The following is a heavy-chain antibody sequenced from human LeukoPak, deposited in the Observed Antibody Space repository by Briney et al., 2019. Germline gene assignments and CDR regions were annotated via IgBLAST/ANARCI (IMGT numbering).Heavy chain of an antibody. V-gene: IGHV4-59*08. Sequence: SSETLSLACTVSGGSISSYYWNWIRQPPGKGLEWIGDIYYSGNTNYNPSLKSRVTISVDTPKNQLSLKLSSVTAADTAVYYCASAPWGSGKYNWFDPWGHGTLVTVSS. J-gene: IGHJ5*02. CDR2: IYYSGNT. CDR1: GGSISSYY. D-gene: IGHD3-16*01. CDR3: ASAPWGSGKYNWFDP.